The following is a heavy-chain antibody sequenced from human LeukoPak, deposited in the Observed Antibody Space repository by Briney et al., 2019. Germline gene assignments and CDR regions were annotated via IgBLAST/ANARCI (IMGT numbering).Heavy chain of an antibody. CDR1: GFTFSDYG. Sequence: QSGRSLRLSCAASGFTFSDYGMHWVRQVPGKGLEWVAVISHDGSNKFYADSVKGRFTISRDNSQNTLYLQMNSLRDEDTAVYYCATKWEVIRGLVYWGQGTLVTVSS. D-gene: IGHD1-26*01. CDR3: ATKWEVIRGLVY. J-gene: IGHJ4*02. CDR2: ISHDGSNK. V-gene: IGHV3-30*03.